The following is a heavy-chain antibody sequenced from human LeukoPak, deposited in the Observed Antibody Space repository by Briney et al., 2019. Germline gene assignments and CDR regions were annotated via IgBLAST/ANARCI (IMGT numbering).Heavy chain of an antibody. D-gene: IGHD4-17*01. V-gene: IGHV3-53*01. Sequence: GGSLRLSCAASGFTVSRNYMSWVRQAPGKGLEWVSVIYSGGSTYYADSVKGRFTISRDNSKNTLYLQMNSLRAEDTAVYYCARAEDGDYYFDYWGQGTLVTVSS. J-gene: IGHJ4*02. CDR2: IYSGGST. CDR1: GFTVSRNY. CDR3: ARAEDGDYYFDY.